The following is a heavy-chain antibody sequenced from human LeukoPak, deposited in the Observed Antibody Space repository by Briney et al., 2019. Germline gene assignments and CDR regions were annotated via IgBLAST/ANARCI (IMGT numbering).Heavy chain of an antibody. Sequence: GGSLRLSCAASGFTFSSYRTNWVRQAPGKGLEWVSSISSSSSYIYYADSVKGRFTISRDNAKNSLYLQMNSLTAEDTAVYYCATESIHYYGADYWGQGTLVTVSS. J-gene: IGHJ4*02. V-gene: IGHV3-21*01. CDR1: GFTFSSYR. D-gene: IGHD3-22*01. CDR3: ATESIHYYGADY. CDR2: ISSSSSYI.